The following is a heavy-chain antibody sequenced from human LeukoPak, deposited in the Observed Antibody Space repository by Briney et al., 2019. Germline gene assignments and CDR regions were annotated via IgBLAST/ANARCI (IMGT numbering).Heavy chain of an antibody. CDR2: IYYSGST. CDR1: GGSISSYY. V-gene: IGHV4-59*08. D-gene: IGHD3/OR15-3a*01. J-gene: IGHJ1*01. Sequence: PSETLSLTCTVSGGSISSYYWSWIRQPPGKGPEWIGYIYYSGSTNYNPSLKSRVTISVDTSKNQFSLKLSSVTAADTAVYYCARFWTAEGFQHWGQGTLVTVSS. CDR3: ARFWTAEGFQH.